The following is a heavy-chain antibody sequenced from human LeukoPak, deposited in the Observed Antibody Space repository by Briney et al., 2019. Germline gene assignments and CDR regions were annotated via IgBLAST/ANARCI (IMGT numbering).Heavy chain of an antibody. Sequence: SETLSLTCTVSDGSISYYWSWIRQPPGKGLEWIGYYSGSTNYNPSVKSRVTISVDTSKNQFSLKLSSVTAADTAVYYCARRLGVMNPFDYWGQGTLVTVSS. CDR2: YSGST. CDR1: DGSISYY. J-gene: IGHJ4*02. CDR3: ARRLGVMNPFDY. D-gene: IGHD3-22*01. V-gene: IGHV4-59*08.